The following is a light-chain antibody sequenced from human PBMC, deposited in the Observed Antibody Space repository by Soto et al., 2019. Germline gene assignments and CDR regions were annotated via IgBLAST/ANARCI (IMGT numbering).Light chain of an antibody. V-gene: IGLV1-47*01. CDR2: RNN. J-gene: IGLJ2*01. Sequence: QSVLTQPPSASRTPGQRVTFSCSGSSSNIGSNYVYWYQQLPGTAPKLLIYRNNQRPSGVPDRFSGSKSGTSASLAISGLRSEDEADYYCAAWDDSLSGVVFGGGTKVTVL. CDR3: AAWDDSLSGVV. CDR1: SSNIGSNY.